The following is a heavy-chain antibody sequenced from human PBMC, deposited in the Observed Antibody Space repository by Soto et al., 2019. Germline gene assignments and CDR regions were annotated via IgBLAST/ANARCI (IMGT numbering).Heavy chain of an antibody. CDR3: VIDLGYFDF. V-gene: IGHV1-69*02. CDR2: SIPILGRA. J-gene: IGHJ4*02. Sequence: QVQLVQSGTEVKKPGSSVAVSCQASAGTFNNHSLSWVRQAPGQGLEWMGGSIPILGRADSSQKFQGRLTLTVDKSTSTAAMELSSLTSEDTAVYYCVIDLGYFDFWGQGTLVTVSS. D-gene: IGHD2-15*01. CDR1: AGTFNNHS.